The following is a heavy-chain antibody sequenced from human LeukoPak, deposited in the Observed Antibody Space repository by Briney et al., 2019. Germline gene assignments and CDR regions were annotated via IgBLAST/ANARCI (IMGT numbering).Heavy chain of an antibody. CDR1: GGSITSGGYY. CDR3: ARRGTVVTFDY. J-gene: IGHJ4*02. V-gene: IGHV4-31*03. CDR2: IYYSGST. Sequence: PSQTLSLTCTVSGGSITSGGYYWSWIRQHPGKGLEWIGYIYYSGSTYYNPSLKSRVTISVDTSKNQFSLKLSSVTAADTAVYYCARRGTVVTFDYWGQGTLVTVSS. D-gene: IGHD4-23*01.